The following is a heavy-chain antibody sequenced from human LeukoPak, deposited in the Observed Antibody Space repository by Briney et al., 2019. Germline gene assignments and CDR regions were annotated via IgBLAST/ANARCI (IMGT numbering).Heavy chain of an antibody. CDR2: INHSGST. Sequence: PGGSLRLPCAASGFTVSSNYMSWVRQPPGKGLEWIGEINHSGSTNYNPSLKSRVTISVDTSKNQFSLKLSSVTAADTAVYYCARRGSPTYYYGSGTMDVWGKGTTVTISS. J-gene: IGHJ6*03. V-gene: IGHV4-34*01. D-gene: IGHD3-10*01. CDR3: ARRGSPTYYYGSGTMDV. CDR1: GFTVSSNY.